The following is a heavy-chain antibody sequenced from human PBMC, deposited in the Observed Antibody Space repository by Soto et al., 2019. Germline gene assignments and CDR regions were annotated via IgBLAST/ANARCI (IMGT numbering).Heavy chain of an antibody. D-gene: IGHD3-22*01. V-gene: IGHV4-30-4*01. Sequence: SETLSLTCTVSGGSISSGDYYWSWIRQPPGKGLEWIGYIYYSGSTYYNPSLKSRVTISVDTSKNQFSLKLSSVTAADTAVYYCVREDTYYYDSSGSPSNYWGQGTLVTVSS. CDR1: GGSISSGDYY. J-gene: IGHJ4*02. CDR2: IYYSGST. CDR3: VREDTYYYDSSGSPSNY.